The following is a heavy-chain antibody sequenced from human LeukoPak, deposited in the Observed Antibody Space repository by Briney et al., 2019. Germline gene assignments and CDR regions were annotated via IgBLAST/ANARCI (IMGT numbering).Heavy chain of an antibody. CDR2: IYYTGTT. V-gene: IGHV4-31*03. J-gene: IGHJ3*02. CDR1: GGSISSGGDY. Sequence: PSETLSLTCTVSGGSISSGGDYWSSIRQHPGKGLEWIGYIYYTGTTYYNPSLQSRITISIDTSKNQFSLNLNSVTAADAAVYYCARAAWRGSNSRDAFDIWGQGTVVTVSS. CDR3: ARAAWRGSNSRDAFDI. D-gene: IGHD4/OR15-4a*01.